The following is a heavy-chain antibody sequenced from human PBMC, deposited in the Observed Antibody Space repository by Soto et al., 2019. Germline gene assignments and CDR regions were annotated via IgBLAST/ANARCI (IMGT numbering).Heavy chain of an antibody. V-gene: IGHV4-39*01. D-gene: IGHD6-19*01. CDR1: GGSISSSSYY. Sequence: PSETLSLTCTVSGGSISSSSYYWGWIRQPPGKGLEWIGSIYYSGSTYYKPSLKSRVTISVDTSKNQFSLKLSSVTAADTAVFYCAGQRIAVAGYYYYYGMDVWGQGTTVTVSS. CDR2: IYYSGST. J-gene: IGHJ6*02. CDR3: AGQRIAVAGYYYYYGMDV.